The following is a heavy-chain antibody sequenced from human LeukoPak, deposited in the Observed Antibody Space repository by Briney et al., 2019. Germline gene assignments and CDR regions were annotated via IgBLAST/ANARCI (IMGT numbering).Heavy chain of an antibody. J-gene: IGHJ4*02. CDR3: AKLVGATAPPDY. CDR2: ISVSGDNT. D-gene: IGHD1-26*01. CDR1: GFTFSSFA. V-gene: IGHV3-23*01. Sequence: PGGSLRLSCAAAGFTFSSFAMSWVRQAPGKGLEWGSAISVSGDNTYYADSVKGRFTISRDNSKNTLYLQMNSLRAEDTAVYYCAKLVGATAPPDYWGQGTLVTVSS.